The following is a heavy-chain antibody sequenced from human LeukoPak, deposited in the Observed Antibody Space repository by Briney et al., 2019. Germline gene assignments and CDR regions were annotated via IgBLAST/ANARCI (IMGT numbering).Heavy chain of an antibody. D-gene: IGHD2-15*01. Sequence: PSETLSLTCAVYGGSFSGYYWSWIRQPPGKGLEWIGEINHSGSTNYNPSLKSRVTISVDTSKNQFSLKLSSVTAADTAVYYCARRIARAFDIWGQGTMVTVSS. V-gene: IGHV4-34*01. CDR3: ARRIARAFDI. CDR2: INHSGST. J-gene: IGHJ3*02. CDR1: GGSFSGYY.